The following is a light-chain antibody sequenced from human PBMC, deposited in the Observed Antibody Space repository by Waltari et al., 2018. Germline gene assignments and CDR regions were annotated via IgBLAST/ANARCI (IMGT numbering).Light chain of an antibody. V-gene: IGLV1-47*01. CDR2: KNN. Sequence: QSVLTQPPSTSGTPGQRVTISCSGSSSNIEINYVYWYQHHPGTTPKLLISKNNQRPAGVPDRFSCSKSGTSASLAISGLRSEDEADYYCATWDASLGVLFGGGTKLTVL. J-gene: IGLJ2*01. CDR3: ATWDASLGVL. CDR1: SSNIEINY.